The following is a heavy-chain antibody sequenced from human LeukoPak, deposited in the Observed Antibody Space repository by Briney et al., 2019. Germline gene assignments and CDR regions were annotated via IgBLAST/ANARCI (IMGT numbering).Heavy chain of an antibody. CDR3: ARQRTVIPAAPSDY. V-gene: IGHV5-51*01. D-gene: IGHD2-2*01. J-gene: IGHJ4*02. Sequence: GESLKISCQGSGYNFSNYWILWVRQMPGKGMEWLGIIYPDESDSRYSPSFRGQVTMSVDQSVTTAYLYWRSLKASDSAIYYCARQRTVIPAAPSDYWGQGTLVTVAS. CDR1: GYNFSNYW. CDR2: IYPDESDS.